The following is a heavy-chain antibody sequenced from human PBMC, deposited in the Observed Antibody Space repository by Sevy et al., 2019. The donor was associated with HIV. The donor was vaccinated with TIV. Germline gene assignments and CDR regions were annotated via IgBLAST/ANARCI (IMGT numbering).Heavy chain of an antibody. D-gene: IGHD6-13*01. J-gene: IGHJ6*03. CDR1: GFTFSSYW. CDR2: IKQDGSEK. V-gene: IGHV3-7*03. Sequence: GVSLRLSCAASGFTFSSYWMSWVRQAPGKGLEWVANIKQDGSEKYYVDSVKGRFTISRDNAKNSLYLQMNSLRAEDTAVYYCARDDRIAAAERDYYYYMDVWGKGTTVTVSS. CDR3: ARDDRIAAAERDYYYYMDV.